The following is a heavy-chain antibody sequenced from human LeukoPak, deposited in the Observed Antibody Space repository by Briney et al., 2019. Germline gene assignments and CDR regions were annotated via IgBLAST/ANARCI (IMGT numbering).Heavy chain of an antibody. Sequence: GESLKISCETSGYGFTTYWIGWVRQMPGTGLEWVGAIYPDDSDSRYSPSFQGQVVISADRSIRTAYLQWNSLKTSDTAMDYCVRQRGSSGTINHFDPWGQGPLVTVSS. V-gene: IGHV5-51*01. D-gene: IGHD3-10*01. CDR1: GYGFTTYW. CDR2: IYPDDSDS. J-gene: IGHJ5*02. CDR3: VRQRGSSGTINHFDP.